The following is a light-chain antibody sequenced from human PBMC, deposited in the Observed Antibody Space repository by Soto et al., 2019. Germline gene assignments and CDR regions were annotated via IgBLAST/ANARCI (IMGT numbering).Light chain of an antibody. CDR1: QSVSSSH. Sequence: EIVLTESPATLSLSPWERATLSCRSSQSVSSSHLAWYQQKPGQAPRLLIYDASNRATGIPARFSGSGSGTDFTLTISSLEPDDFAVYYCQQRADWPITFGQGTRLEIK. V-gene: IGKV3-11*01. CDR2: DAS. CDR3: QQRADWPIT. J-gene: IGKJ5*01.